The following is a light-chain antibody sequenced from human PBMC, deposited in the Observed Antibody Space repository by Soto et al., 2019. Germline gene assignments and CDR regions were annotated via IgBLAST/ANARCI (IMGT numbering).Light chain of an antibody. CDR2: GAS. J-gene: IGKJ1*01. Sequence: EHVFKQSSGALSLSPGERATLSCRASQSLSNNSYLAWYQQKPGQAPRLLIYGASSRATGIPNRFSGSGSGTDFTLTISRLEPEDFAVYYCQQYGDSPQTFGQGTKVDIK. CDR1: QSLSNNSY. CDR3: QQYGDSPQT. V-gene: IGKV3-20*01.